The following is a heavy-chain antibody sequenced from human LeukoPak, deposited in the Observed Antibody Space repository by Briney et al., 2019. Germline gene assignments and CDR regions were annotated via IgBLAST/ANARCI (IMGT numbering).Heavy chain of an antibody. CDR1: GFTFSSYG. CDR2: IRYDGSNK. J-gene: IGHJ4*02. CDR3: AKDLSGLLWFGELSPFDY. V-gene: IGHV3-30*02. D-gene: IGHD3-10*01. Sequence: VGSLRLSCAASGFTFSSYGMHWVRQAPGKGLEWVAFIRYDGSNKYYADSVKGRFTISRDNSKNTLYLQMNSLRAEDTAVYYCAKDLSGLLWFGELSPFDYWGQGTLVTVSS.